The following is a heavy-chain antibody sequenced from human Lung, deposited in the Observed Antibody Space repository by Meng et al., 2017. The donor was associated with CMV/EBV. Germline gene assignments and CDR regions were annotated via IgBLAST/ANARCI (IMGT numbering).Heavy chain of an antibody. CDR2: ISAYNGNT. CDR1: GYTFTSYG. D-gene: IGHD2-15*01. V-gene: IGHV1-18*01. CDR3: ASGTPGRSYCDY. J-gene: IGHJ4*02. Sequence: VQMVQLGPEVKKPGASVKVSCKASGYTFTSYGISWVRKAPGQGLEWMGWISAYNGNTNYAQKLQGRVAMTTDTSTSTAYMELRSLRSDDTAVYYCASGTPGRSYCDYWGQGTLVTVSS.